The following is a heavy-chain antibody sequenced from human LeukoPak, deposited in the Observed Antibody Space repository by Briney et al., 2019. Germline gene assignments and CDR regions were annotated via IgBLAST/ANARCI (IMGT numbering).Heavy chain of an antibody. V-gene: IGHV1-18*04. CDR3: ARAGDSFYNWFDS. CDR2: ISAYNADT. D-gene: IGHD2-21*02. J-gene: IGHJ5*01. CDR1: GYTFTGYY. Sequence: ASVKVSCKASGYTFTGYYMHWVRQAPGQGLEWMGWISAYNADTNYAQKVQGRVTMTTDTATTTAYMELRSLRSDDPAVYYCARAGDSFYNWFDSWGQGTLVTVSS.